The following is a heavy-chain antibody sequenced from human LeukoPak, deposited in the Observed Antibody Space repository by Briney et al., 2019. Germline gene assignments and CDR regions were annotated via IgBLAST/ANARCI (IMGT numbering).Heavy chain of an antibody. CDR3: ARGSASGIYPIDY. CDR1: GGSFSVYY. CDR2: VNHLGGT. V-gene: IGHV4-34*01. D-gene: IGHD6-19*01. Sequence: PSETLSLTCAVSGGSFSVYYWSWIRQPPGKGLEWIGEVNHLGGTNYNPSLKSRVTMSLDTSKKEVSLKLTPVTAADTAVYYCARGSASGIYPIDYWGQGTLVTVSS. J-gene: IGHJ4*02.